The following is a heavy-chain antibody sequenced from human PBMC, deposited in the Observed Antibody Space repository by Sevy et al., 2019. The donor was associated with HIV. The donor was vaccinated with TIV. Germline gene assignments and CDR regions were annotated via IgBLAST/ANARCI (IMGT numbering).Heavy chain of an antibody. CDR1: GFTFSNYA. V-gene: IGHV3-30-3*01. Sequence: GGSLRLSCAASGFTFSNYAMHWVRHAPGKGLEWVAVISYDGNNKYYADSVKGRFTISRDNSKNTLYLQMNSLRAEDTAVYYCTREAYCSGGTCYSFEYWGQGTLVTVSS. CDR2: ISYDGNNK. CDR3: TREAYCSGGTCYSFEY. D-gene: IGHD2-15*01. J-gene: IGHJ4*02.